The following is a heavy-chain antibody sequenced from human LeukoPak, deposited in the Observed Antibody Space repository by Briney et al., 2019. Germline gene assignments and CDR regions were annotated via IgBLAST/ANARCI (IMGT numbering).Heavy chain of an antibody. Sequence: VASVKVSCKASGGTLSSYAISWVRQAPGQGLEWMGGIIPIFGTANYAQKFQGRVTITADESTSTAYMELSSLRSEDTAVYYCARAEDSSSWSGGSDAFDIWGQGTMVTVSS. V-gene: IGHV1-69*13. J-gene: IGHJ3*02. CDR2: IIPIFGTA. CDR1: GGTLSSYA. CDR3: ARAEDSSSWSGGSDAFDI. D-gene: IGHD6-13*01.